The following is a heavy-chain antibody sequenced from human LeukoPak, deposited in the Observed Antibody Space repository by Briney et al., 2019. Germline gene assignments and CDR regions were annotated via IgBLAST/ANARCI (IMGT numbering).Heavy chain of an antibody. V-gene: IGHV3-53*01. Sequence: GGSLRLSCAASGFTVSSNYMSWVRQAPGKGLEWVSVIYSGGGTYYADSVKGRFTTSRDNSKNTLYLQMNSLRAEDTAVYYCARAGGLRIAVAPIDYWGQGTLVTVSS. J-gene: IGHJ4*02. CDR1: GFTVSSNY. CDR2: IYSGGGT. D-gene: IGHD6-19*01. CDR3: ARAGGLRIAVAPIDY.